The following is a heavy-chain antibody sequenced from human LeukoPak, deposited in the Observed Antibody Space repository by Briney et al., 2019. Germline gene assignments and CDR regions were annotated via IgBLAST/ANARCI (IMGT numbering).Heavy chain of an antibody. V-gene: IGHV4-34*01. CDR3: ARSNPYYYYYGMDV. Sequence: PSETLSLTCAVYGGSFSGYYWSWIRQPPGKGLEWIGEINHSGSTNYNPSLKSRVTISVDTSKNQFSLKLSSVTAADTAVYYCARSNPYYYYYGMDVWGQGTTVNVSS. J-gene: IGHJ6*02. CDR1: GGSFSGYY. CDR2: INHSGST.